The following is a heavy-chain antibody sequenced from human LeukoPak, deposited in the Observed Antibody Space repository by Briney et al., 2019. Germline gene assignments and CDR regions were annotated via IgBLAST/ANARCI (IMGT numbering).Heavy chain of an antibody. Sequence: GESLKISCKGSGYSFTSYWIGWVRQMPGEGLEWMGIIYPGDSDTRCSPSFQGQVTISADKSISTAYLQWSSLKASDTAMYYCASSSSLTLRAFDIWGQGTMVTVSS. D-gene: IGHD4/OR15-4a*01. CDR3: ASSSSLTLRAFDI. V-gene: IGHV5-51*01. CDR2: IYPGDSDT. J-gene: IGHJ3*02. CDR1: GYSFTSYW.